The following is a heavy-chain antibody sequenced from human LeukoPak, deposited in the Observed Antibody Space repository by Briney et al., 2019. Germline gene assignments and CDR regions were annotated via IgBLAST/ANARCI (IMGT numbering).Heavy chain of an antibody. CDR1: GFNLGDFW. J-gene: IGHJ4*02. D-gene: IGHD3-22*01. CDR3: AGLNYYDSTGYYAY. V-gene: IGHV3-7*01. CDR2: IKQDGGEK. Sequence: GGSLRLSCAVSGFNLGDFWMSWVRQAPGKGLQWVANIKQDGGEKYYVDSVKGRFTISRDNAKNSLYLQMNSLRAEDTAVYYCAGLNYYDSTGYYAYWGQGTLVTVSS.